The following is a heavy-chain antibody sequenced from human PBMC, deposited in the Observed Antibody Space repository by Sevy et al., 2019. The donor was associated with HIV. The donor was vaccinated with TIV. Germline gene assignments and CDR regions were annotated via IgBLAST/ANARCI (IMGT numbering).Heavy chain of an antibody. CDR2: IKRDGSEK. J-gene: IGHJ6*02. CDR1: GFSFSNYW. V-gene: IGHV3-7*03. D-gene: IGHD2-2*01. Sequence: GGSLRLSCAASGFSFSNYWMSWVRQAPGKGLEWVANIKRDGSEKYYVASVKGRFTISRDNAKNSLFLQMNSLRGEGTAVYYCARDCSSASCLWGMDVWGQGTTVTVSS. CDR3: ARDCSSASCLWGMDV.